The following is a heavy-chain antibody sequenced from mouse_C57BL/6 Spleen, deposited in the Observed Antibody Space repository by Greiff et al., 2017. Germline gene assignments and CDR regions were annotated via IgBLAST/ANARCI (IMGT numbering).Heavy chain of an antibody. Sequence: VQLQQSGAELVKPGASVKLSCTASGFNIKAHYMHWVQQRTEQGLEWIVRIDTEDGETKYAPKFQGQATITADTSSNTAYLQLSSLTAEDTAVYYCSISADWDYFDDWGQGATLAVSS. CDR1: GFNIKAHY. D-gene: IGHD4-1*01. J-gene: IGHJ2*01. CDR2: IDTEDGET. V-gene: IGHV14-2*01. CDR3: SISADWDYFDD.